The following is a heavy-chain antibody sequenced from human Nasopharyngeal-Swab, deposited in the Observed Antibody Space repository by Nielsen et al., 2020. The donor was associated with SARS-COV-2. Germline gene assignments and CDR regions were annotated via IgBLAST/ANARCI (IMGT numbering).Heavy chain of an antibody. CDR2: INTNTGNP. Sequence: ASVKVSCKASGYTFTSYAMNWVRQAPGQGLEWMGWINTNTGNPTYAQGFTGRFVFSLDTSVSTAYLQISSLKAEDTAVYYFPLPSSFPLSYYWGQVTLLTVSS. CDR1: GYTFTSYA. CDR3: PLPSSFPLSYY. V-gene: IGHV7-4-1*02. J-gene: IGHJ4*02.